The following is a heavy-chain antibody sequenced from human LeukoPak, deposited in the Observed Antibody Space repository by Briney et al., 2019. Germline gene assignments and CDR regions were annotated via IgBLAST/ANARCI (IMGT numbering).Heavy chain of an antibody. CDR3: AREYCSSTSCSDSGSEY. CDR2: IYYSGST. CDR1: GGSISSSSYY. D-gene: IGHD2-2*01. V-gene: IGHV4-39*01. J-gene: IGHJ4*02. Sequence: SETLSLTCTVSGGSISSSSYYWGWIRQPPGKGPEWIGSIYYSGSTYYNPSLKSRVTISVDTSKNQFSLKLSSVTAADTAVYYCAREYCSSTSCSDSGSEYWGQGTLVTVSS.